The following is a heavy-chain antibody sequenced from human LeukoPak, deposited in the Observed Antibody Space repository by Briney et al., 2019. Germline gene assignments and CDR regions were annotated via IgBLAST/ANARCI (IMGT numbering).Heavy chain of an antibody. CDR1: GFTFSSYG. CDR2: IWYDGSNK. V-gene: IGHV3-33*01. J-gene: IGHJ5*02. D-gene: IGHD4-17*01. CDR3: ARGNDYGDYSNWFDP. Sequence: GGSLRLSCAASGFTFSSYGMHWVRQAPGKGLGWVAVIWYDGSNKYYADSVKGRFTISRDNSKNTLYLQMNSLRAEDTAVYYCARGNDYGDYSNWFDPWGQGTLVTVSS.